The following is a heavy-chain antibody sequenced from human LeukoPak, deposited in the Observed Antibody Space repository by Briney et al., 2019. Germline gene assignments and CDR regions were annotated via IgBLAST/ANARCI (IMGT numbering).Heavy chain of an antibody. CDR1: GFTVSDNY. D-gene: IGHD3-9*01. CDR3: ARDHYNILTGYFSY. V-gene: IGHV3-21*01. CDR2: INPSSNYI. Sequence: GGSLRLSCAASGFTVSDNYMSWVRQAPGKGLEWVSSINPSSNYIYYTDSVKGRFTVSRDNAKNSLFLQMNSLRAEDTAVYYCARDHYNILTGYFSYWGQGTLVAVSS. J-gene: IGHJ4*02.